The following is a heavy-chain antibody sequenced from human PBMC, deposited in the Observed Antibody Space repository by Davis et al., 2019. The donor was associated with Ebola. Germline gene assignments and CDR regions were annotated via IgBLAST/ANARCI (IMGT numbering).Heavy chain of an antibody. V-gene: IGHV3-23*01. CDR2: ISGVGYNT. D-gene: IGHD6-13*01. CDR1: GFTSRSYA. CDR3: VSSSSWYYFAY. Sequence: GESLKISCAASGFTSRSYAMNWVRQTPGKGLEWVSGISGVGYNTYYADSVKGRFTISRDNSKNTLYLQMNSLRAEDTAVYYCVSSSSWYYFAYWGQGTLVTVSS. J-gene: IGHJ4*02.